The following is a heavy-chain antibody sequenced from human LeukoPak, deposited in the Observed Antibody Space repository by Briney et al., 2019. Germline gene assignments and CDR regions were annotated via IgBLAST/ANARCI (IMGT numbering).Heavy chain of an antibody. V-gene: IGHV4-39*01. D-gene: IGHD3-3*01. J-gene: IGHJ5*02. CDR3: ARRLYYDFWSGYSGMFDP. CDR2: IYYSGST. CDR1: GGSISSSSYY. Sequence: ASETLSLTCTVSGGSISSSSYYWGWIRQPPGKGLEWIGSIYYSGSTYYNPSLKSRVTISVDTSKNQFSLKLSSVTAADTAVYYCARRLYYDFWSGYSGMFDPWGQGTLVTVSS.